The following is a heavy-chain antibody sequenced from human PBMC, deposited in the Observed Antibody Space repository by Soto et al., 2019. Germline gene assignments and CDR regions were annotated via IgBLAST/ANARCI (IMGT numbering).Heavy chain of an antibody. CDR3: ASAALTYYYYGMDV. V-gene: IGHV1-8*01. J-gene: IGHJ6*02. CDR2: MNPNSGNT. Sequence: QVQLVQSGAEVKKPGASVKVSCKASGYTFTSYDINWVRQATGQGLEWMGWMNPNSGNTGYAQKYQGRVTMTRNTSISTAYMELSSLRSEDTAVYYCASAALTYYYYGMDVWGQGTTVTVSS. D-gene: IGHD2-15*01. CDR1: GYTFTSYD.